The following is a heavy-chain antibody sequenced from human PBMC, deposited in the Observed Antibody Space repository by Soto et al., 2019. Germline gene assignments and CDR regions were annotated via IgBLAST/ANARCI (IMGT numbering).Heavy chain of an antibody. CDR3: ARHGDSGYDRFDY. D-gene: IGHD5-12*01. V-gene: IGHV3-73*01. Sequence: PGGSLRLSCAASGFIFSGSAMHWVRQASGKGLEWVGRIRSKANTYATAYAASVKGRFIISRDDSKNTAYLQMNSLKTEDTAVYYCARHGDSGYDRFDYWGQGTLVTVSS. CDR2: IRSKANTYAT. CDR1: GFIFSGSA. J-gene: IGHJ4*02.